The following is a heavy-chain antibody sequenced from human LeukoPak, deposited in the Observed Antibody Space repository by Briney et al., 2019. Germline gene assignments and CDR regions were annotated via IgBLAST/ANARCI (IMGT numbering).Heavy chain of an antibody. V-gene: IGHV4-38-2*01. CDR1: GYSISSGYY. CDR2: IYHSGST. D-gene: IGHD3-16*01. CDR3: ARHAYREGGASVWVPFDY. J-gene: IGHJ4*02. Sequence: PSETLSLTCAVSGYSISSGYYWGWIRQPPGKGLEWIGSIYHSGSTYYNPSLKSRVTISVDTSKNQFSLKLSSVTAADTAVYYCARHAYREGGASVWVPFDYWGQGTLVTVSS.